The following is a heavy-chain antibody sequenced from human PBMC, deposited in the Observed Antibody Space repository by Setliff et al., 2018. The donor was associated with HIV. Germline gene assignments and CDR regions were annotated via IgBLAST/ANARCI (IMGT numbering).Heavy chain of an antibody. J-gene: IGHJ5*02. CDR3: ARGLGYNFWSGYSPIGWFDP. CDR2: IYSSVST. D-gene: IGHD3-3*01. CDR1: GGSISSGSYY. Sequence: PSETLSLTCTVSGGSISSGSYYWSWIRQPAGKGLEWIGRIYSSVSTKYNPSLKSRVTISVDTSKNQFSLKLRSVTAADSAVYYCARGLGYNFWSGYSPIGWFDPWGQGTLVTVSS. V-gene: IGHV4-61*02.